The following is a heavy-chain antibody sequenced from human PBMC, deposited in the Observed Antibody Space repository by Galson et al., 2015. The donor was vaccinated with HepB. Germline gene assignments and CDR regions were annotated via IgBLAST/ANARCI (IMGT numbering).Heavy chain of an antibody. V-gene: IGHV3-33*01. Sequence: LRLSCAASGFTFSSYGMHWVRQAPGKGLEWVAVIWYDGSNKYYADSVKGRFTISRDNSKNTLYLQMNSLRAEDTAVYYCAREKGYGHRPSYYFDYWGQGTLVTVSS. D-gene: IGHD5-18*01. CDR2: IWYDGSNK. CDR1: GFTFSSYG. CDR3: AREKGYGHRPSYYFDY. J-gene: IGHJ4*02.